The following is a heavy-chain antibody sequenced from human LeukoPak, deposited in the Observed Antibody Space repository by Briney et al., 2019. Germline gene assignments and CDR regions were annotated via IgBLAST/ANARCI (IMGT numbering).Heavy chain of an antibody. CDR2: ISSDTNTI. CDR1: GFTFSNYN. D-gene: IGHD3-10*01. CDR3: ARDQRSYYYNY. V-gene: IGHV3-48*04. J-gene: IGHJ4*02. Sequence: GGSLRLSCAASGFTFSNYNMNWVRQAPGKGLEWVSYISSDTNTIYYADSVRGRFTISRDNAKMSLYLQMNSLRADDTAVYYCARDQRSYYYNYWGQGTLVTVSS.